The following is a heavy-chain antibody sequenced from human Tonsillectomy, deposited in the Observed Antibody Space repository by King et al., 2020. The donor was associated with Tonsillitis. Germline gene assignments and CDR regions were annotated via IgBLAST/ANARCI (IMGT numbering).Heavy chain of an antibody. J-gene: IGHJ2*01. CDR3: ARDPEADSRIYYWYFDL. CDR1: GFTFSSYD. D-gene: IGHD3-22*01. CDR2: ISYDGSNK. V-gene: IGHV3-33*05. Sequence: QLVQSGGGVVQPGGSLRLSCAASGFTFSSYDMHWVRQAPGKGLEWVAVISYDGSNKYYAYSVKGRFTISRDNSKNTLYLQMNSLRAEDTAVYYWARDPEADSRIYYWYFDLWGRGTLVTVSS.